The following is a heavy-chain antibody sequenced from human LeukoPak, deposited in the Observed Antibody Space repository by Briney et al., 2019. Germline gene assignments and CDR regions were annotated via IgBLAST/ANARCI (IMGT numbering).Heavy chain of an antibody. CDR3: ARDPNGDYIGAFDF. V-gene: IGHV3-23*01. Sequence: GGSLRLSYAASGFTSSIYAMHWVRQAPGKGLEWVSTMRSGGTDANYADSVKGRFTISRDNSKGTLSLQMNSLRADDTATYYCARDPNGDYIGAFDFWGQGTVVTVSS. D-gene: IGHD4-17*01. CDR1: GFTSSIYA. J-gene: IGHJ3*01. CDR2: MRSGGTDA.